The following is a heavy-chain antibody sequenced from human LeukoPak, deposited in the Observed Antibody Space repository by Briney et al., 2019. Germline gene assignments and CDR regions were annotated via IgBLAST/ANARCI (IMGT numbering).Heavy chain of an antibody. CDR2: INPSGGST. Sequence: ASVKVSCKASGYTFTSYYMHWVRQAPGQGLEWMGIINPSGGSTSYAQKFQGRVTMTRDTSTSTVYMELSSLRSEDTAVYYCARDREHLAYYYGMDVWGQGTTVTVSS. CDR3: ARDREHLAYYYGMDV. J-gene: IGHJ6*02. D-gene: IGHD2-21*01. CDR1: GYTFTSYY. V-gene: IGHV1-46*01.